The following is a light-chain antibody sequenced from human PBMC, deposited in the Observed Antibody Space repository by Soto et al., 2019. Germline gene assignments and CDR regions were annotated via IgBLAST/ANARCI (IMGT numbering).Light chain of an antibody. J-gene: IGLJ1*01. V-gene: IGLV2-14*01. CDR1: SSDVGGYNY. CDR2: EVN. CDR3: SSKTSSRTPFV. Sequence: QSALTQPASVSGSPGQSITISCTGNSSDVGGYNYVSWYQQHPGNAPRLMIYEVNNRPSGVPNRFSGSKSGNTASLTISGLQAEDEADYYCSSKTSSRTPFVFGTGTKVTVL.